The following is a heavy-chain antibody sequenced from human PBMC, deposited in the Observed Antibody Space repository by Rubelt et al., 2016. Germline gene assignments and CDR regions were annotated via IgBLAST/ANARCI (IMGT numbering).Heavy chain of an antibody. J-gene: IGHJ4*02. CDR3: ARSSTAVEVTAIPDY. CDR1: S. V-gene: IGHV3-48*04. D-gene: IGHD2-21*02. CDR2: ITSSSSRI. Sequence: SMNWVRQAPGKGLEWVAYITSSSSRIYYTDSVKGRATISRDNAKNSLYLLMNSLRAADTAVYYCARSSTAVEVTAIPDYWGQGTLVTVSS.